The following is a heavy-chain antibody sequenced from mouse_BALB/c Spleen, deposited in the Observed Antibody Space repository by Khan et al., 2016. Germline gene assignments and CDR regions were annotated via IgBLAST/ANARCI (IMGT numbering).Heavy chain of an antibody. Sequence: QVQLKQSGPGLVAPSQSLSITCTVSGFSLTGNGVNWVRQPPGKGLEWLGMIWGDGSTDHHSALKSRLSISNDNTKSKLFLKMNSLQTDDTARYYCARDGFAYWGQGTLVAVSA. V-gene: IGHV2-6-7*01. CDR3: ARDGFAY. J-gene: IGHJ3*01. CDR2: IWGDGST. CDR1: GFSLTGNG.